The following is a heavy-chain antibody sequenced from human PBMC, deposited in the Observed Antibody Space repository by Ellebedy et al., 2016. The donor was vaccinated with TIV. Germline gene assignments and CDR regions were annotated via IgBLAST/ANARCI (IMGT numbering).Heavy chain of an antibody. V-gene: IGHV1-8*02. J-gene: IGHJ5*02. CDR1: GYSFATYG. D-gene: IGHD1-1*01. CDR2: MNRDAGKT. CDR3: ARGGTTGEKNWFDP. Sequence: AASVKVSCKASGYSFATYGVTWVRQASGQGLEWMGWMNRDAGKTGCAKKFQGRVTMTRNTSIRTAYLEVNSLTSEDTAVYFCARGGTTGEKNWFDPWGQGTLVIVSS.